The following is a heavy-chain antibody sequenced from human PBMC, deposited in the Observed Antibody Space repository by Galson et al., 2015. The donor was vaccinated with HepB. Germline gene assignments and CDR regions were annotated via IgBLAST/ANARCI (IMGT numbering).Heavy chain of an antibody. CDR3: ARERGHSGSYPFDY. Sequence: SVKVSCKASGYTFTSYGISWVRQAPGQGLEWMGRIIPILGIANYAQKFQGRVTITADKSTSTAYMELSSLRSEDTAVYYCARERGHSGSYPFDYWGQGTLVTVSS. CDR1: GYTFTSYG. D-gene: IGHD1-26*01. J-gene: IGHJ4*02. CDR2: IIPILGIA. V-gene: IGHV1-69*04.